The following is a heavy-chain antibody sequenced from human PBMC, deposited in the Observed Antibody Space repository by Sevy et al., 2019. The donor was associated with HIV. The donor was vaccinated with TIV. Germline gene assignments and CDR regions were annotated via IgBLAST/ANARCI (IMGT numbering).Heavy chain of an antibody. CDR2: TYYRSKWYN. CDR3: ARAGATIFGIVTMSFDV. Sequence: SQTLSLTCAISGDSVSTNSAVWNWIRQSPSRGLEWLGRTYYRSKWYNDYSVSLKGRLTITPDTSKNQFSLHLKSVTAYDTAVYFCARAGATIFGIVTMSFDVWGQGTLVTVSS. V-gene: IGHV6-1*01. J-gene: IGHJ4*02. CDR1: GDSVSTNSAV. D-gene: IGHD3-3*01.